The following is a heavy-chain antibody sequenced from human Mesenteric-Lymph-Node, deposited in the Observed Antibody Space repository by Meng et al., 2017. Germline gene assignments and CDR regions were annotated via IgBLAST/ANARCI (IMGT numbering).Heavy chain of an antibody. J-gene: IGHJ4*02. Sequence: GGSLRLSCKGSGYSFISYWIGWVRQMPGKGLEWMGLFSPGDSNVRYSPSFQGQVTISADKSISTTYLQWNSLKTSDTAMYYCVREGLSGAPFDHWGQGTLVTVSS. CDR2: FSPGDSNV. V-gene: IGHV5-51*01. CDR3: VREGLSGAPFDH. CDR1: GYSFISYW. D-gene: IGHD2/OR15-2a*01.